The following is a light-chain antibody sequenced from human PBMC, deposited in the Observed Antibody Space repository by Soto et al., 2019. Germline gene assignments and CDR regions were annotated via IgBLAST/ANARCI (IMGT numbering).Light chain of an antibody. CDR1: QSIGKH. CDR2: GAS. CDR3: QQGYSSPAT. Sequence: DIQMTQSPSVLSASVGDSVTITCRASQSIGKHLNWYQQKPRKAPKFLIYGASTLQSGVPSRFTGSGSGTDFALTVNSLQAEDFATYYCQQGYSSPATFGKGTRLE. J-gene: IGKJ5*01. V-gene: IGKV1-39*01.